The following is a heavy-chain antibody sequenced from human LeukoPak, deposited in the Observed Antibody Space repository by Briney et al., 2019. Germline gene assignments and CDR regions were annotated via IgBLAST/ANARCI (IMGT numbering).Heavy chain of an antibody. Sequence: GGSLRLSCAASGFTFSSYGMHWVRQAPGKGLEWVAVISYDGSNKYYADSVKGRFTISRDNSKNTLYLQMNSLRAEDTAVYYCAKERSHLINYFDYWGQGTLVTVSP. CDR2: ISYDGSNK. CDR1: GFTFSSYG. CDR3: AKERSHLINYFDY. J-gene: IGHJ4*02. D-gene: IGHD3-16*01. V-gene: IGHV3-30*18.